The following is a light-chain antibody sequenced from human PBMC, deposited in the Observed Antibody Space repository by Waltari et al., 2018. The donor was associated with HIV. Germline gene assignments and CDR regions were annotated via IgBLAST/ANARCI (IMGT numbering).Light chain of an antibody. CDR2: NNN. Sequence: QSVLTQPPSASGTPGQSVTISCSGSTSNIGRNAVSWYEQLPGTAPKLLMYNNNQRPSGVPDRCSGSKSGTSASLAISGLQFEDEADYYCAAWDDSLSGPVFGGGTKLTVL. CDR1: TSNIGRNA. J-gene: IGLJ3*02. CDR3: AAWDDSLSGPV. V-gene: IGLV1-44*01.